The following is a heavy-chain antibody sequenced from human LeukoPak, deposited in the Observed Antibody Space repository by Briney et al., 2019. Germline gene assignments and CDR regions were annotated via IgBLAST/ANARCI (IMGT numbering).Heavy chain of an antibody. Sequence: GGSLRLSCAASGFTFDDYAMHWVRQAPGKGLEWVSGVTWNSGSIDYADSVKGRFTISRDNAKNSLYLQMNSLRPEDTALYYCARDRVAAAGGYYFDYWGQGTLVTVSS. CDR1: GFTFDDYA. CDR2: VTWNSGSI. J-gene: IGHJ4*02. CDR3: ARDRVAAAGGYYFDY. D-gene: IGHD6-13*01. V-gene: IGHV3-9*01.